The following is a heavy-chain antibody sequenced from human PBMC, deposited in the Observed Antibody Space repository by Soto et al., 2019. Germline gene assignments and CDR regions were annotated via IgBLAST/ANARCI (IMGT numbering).Heavy chain of an antibody. D-gene: IGHD6-13*01. CDR2: IHYSGST. V-gene: IGHV4-31*03. CDR3: AGGQLVPSSFDY. J-gene: IGHJ4*02. Sequence: SETLSLTCTVSGGSISSGGYYWSWIRQHPGKGLEWIGYIHYSGSTYYNPSLKSRVTISLDTSRNQFSLKLSSVTAADTAVYYCAGGQLVPSSFDYWGQGTLVTVSS. CDR1: GGSISSGGYY.